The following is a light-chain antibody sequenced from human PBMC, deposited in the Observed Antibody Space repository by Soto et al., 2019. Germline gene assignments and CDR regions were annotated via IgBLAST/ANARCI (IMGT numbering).Light chain of an antibody. CDR1: QSVSSY. CDR3: HQRGDWPLT. V-gene: IGKV3-11*01. CDR2: DAS. Sequence: EIVLTQSPATLSFSPGERATLSCRASQSVSSYLAWYQQKPGQAPRLLIFDASNRATGIPARFSGSGSGTDFPLTISSLEPEDFAVYYCHQRGDWPLTFGGGTKVEIK. J-gene: IGKJ4*01.